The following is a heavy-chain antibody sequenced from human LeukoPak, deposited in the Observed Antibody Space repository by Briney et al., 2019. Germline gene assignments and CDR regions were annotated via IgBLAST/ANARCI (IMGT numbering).Heavy chain of an antibody. CDR2: FDPEDGET. CDR1: GGTFSSYA. CDR3: ATVPGDSSGYYYFDY. D-gene: IGHD3-22*01. J-gene: IGHJ4*02. Sequence: ASVKVSCKASGGTFSSYAISWVRQAPGQGLEWMGGFDPEDGETIYAQKFQGRVTMTEDTSTDTAYMELSSLRSEDTAVYYCATVPGDSSGYYYFDYWGQGTLVTVSS. V-gene: IGHV1-24*01.